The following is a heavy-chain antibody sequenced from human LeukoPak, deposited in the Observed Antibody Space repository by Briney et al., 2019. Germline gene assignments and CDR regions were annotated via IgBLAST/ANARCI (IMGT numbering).Heavy chain of an antibody. D-gene: IGHD3-9*01. Sequence: TGGSLRLSCAASGFTFDDYAMHWVRQAPGKGLEWVSGISWNSGSIGYADSVKGRFTISRDNAKNSLYLQMNSLRAEDTALYYCAKGYDILTGFDYWGQGTLVTGSS. CDR1: GFTFDDYA. CDR3: AKGYDILTGFDY. V-gene: IGHV3-9*01. J-gene: IGHJ4*02. CDR2: ISWNSGSI.